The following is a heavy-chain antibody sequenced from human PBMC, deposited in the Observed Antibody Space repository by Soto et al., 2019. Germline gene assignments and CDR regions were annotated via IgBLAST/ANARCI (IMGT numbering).Heavy chain of an antibody. CDR2: IYFSGTT. CDR1: GAFITSNSYY. D-gene: IGHD6-25*01. V-gene: IGHV4-39*01. Sequence: QLQLQESGPGLVKPSETLSLTCTVSGAFITSNSYYWGWIRQSPGKGLEWIGNIYFSGTTYYNPSLESRVTISVDTSKRQFSLRLSSVTAADTAVYYCARRARAANFDFWGQGTLVTVSS. CDR3: ARRARAANFDF. J-gene: IGHJ4*02.